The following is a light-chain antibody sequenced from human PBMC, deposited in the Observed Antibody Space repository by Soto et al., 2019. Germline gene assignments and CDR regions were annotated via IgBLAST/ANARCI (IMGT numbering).Light chain of an antibody. Sequence: EIVLTQSPATLSLSPAERAILSCRASQSVSTFFAWYQQKPGQAPRLLIYDASERATGIPARFSGSGSGTDFTLTISSLEPEDFAVYYCQQRLNWPLTFGGGTTVELK. CDR3: QQRLNWPLT. CDR1: QSVSTF. CDR2: DAS. J-gene: IGKJ4*01. V-gene: IGKV3-11*01.